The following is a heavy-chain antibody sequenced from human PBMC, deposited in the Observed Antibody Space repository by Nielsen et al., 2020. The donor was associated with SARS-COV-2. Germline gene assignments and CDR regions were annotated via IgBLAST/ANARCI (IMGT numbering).Heavy chain of an antibody. CDR3: AREQRDYSDHIKWFDS. V-gene: IGHV3-21*01. CDR2: ISSTSSYI. D-gene: IGHD3-22*01. J-gene: IGHJ5*01. Sequence: GESLKISCAASGFIFCSYTMTYFRQAPGKGLEWVSSISSTSSYIYYADSVKGRFTISRDNSESSLYLQMNSLRAEDTAVYYCAREQRDYSDHIKWFDSWGQGTLVTVSS. CDR1: GFIFCSYT.